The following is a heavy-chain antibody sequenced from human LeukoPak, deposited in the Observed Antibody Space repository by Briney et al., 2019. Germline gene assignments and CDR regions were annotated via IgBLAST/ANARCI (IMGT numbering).Heavy chain of an antibody. J-gene: IGHJ4*02. CDR1: GGSISSYY. D-gene: IGHD6-19*01. CDR3: ASSIAVAGTGVYFDY. Sequence: SETLSLTCTVSGGSISSYYWSWIRQPPGKGLEWIGYIYYSGSTNYNPSLKSRVTISVDTSKNQFSLKLSSVTAADTAVYYCASSIAVAGTGVYFDYWGQGTLVTVSS. V-gene: IGHV4-59*01. CDR2: IYYSGST.